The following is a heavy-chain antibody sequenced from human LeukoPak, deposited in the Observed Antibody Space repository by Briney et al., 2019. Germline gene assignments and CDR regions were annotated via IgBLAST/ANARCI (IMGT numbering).Heavy chain of an antibody. CDR3: AREPYYYDSSGYL. CDR1: GGSISSYY. J-gene: IGHJ4*02. V-gene: IGHV4-59*01. Sequence: PSETLSLTCTVSGGSISSYYWSWIRQPPGKGLEWIGYIYYSGSTNYNPSLKGRVTISVDTSKNQFSLKLSSVTAADTAVYYCAREPYYYDSSGYLWGQGTLVTVSS. CDR2: IYYSGST. D-gene: IGHD3-22*01.